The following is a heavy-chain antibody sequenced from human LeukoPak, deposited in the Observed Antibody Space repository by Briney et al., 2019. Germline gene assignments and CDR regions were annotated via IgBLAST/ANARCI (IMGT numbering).Heavy chain of an antibody. V-gene: IGHV4-38-2*02. CDR2: IYHSGST. Sequence: SETLSLTCTVSGYSISSGYYWGWIRQPPGKGLEWIGSIYHSGSTYYNPSLKSRVTISVDTSKNQFSLKVSSVTAADTAVYYCASIAGRSDYWGQGTLVTVSS. CDR3: ASIAGRSDY. D-gene: IGHD6-6*01. CDR1: GYSISSGYY. J-gene: IGHJ4*02.